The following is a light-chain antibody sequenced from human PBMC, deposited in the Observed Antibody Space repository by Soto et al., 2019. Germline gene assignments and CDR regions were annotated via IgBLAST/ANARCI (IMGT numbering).Light chain of an antibody. CDR1: QSGFYTSNNKNY. V-gene: IGKV4-1*01. J-gene: IGKJ5*01. CDR3: QQYYSTPIT. CDR2: WAS. Sequence: DIVMTQSPDSLAVSLGERATLNCKSSQSGFYTSNNKNYLAWYRQKPGQPPKLLIYWASTRESGVPDRFSGSGSGTDFTLTISSLQAEDVAVYYCQQYYSTPITFGQGTRLEIK.